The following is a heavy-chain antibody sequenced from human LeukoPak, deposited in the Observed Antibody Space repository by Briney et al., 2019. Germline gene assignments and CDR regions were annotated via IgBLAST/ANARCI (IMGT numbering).Heavy chain of an antibody. D-gene: IGHD3-9*01. CDR3: ARRRTYYDILTGYAFDY. CDR1: GGSISTYY. Sequence: PSETLSLTCTVSGGSISTYYWSWIRQPPGKGLEWIGSIYYSGSTNYNPSLKSRVTISVDTSKNQFSLKLSSVTAADTAVYYCARRRTYYDILTGYAFDYWGQGTLVTVSS. CDR2: IYYSGST. J-gene: IGHJ4*02. V-gene: IGHV4-59*12.